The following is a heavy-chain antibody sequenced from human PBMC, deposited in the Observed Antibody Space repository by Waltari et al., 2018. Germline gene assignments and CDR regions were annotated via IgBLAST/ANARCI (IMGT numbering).Heavy chain of an antibody. CDR1: GYTFTSYY. Sequence: QVQLVQSGAEVKKPGASVKVSCKTSGYTFTSYYMHWVRQAPGQGLEWMGIINPSGGSTSYAQKFQGRVTITRNTSISTAYMELSSLRSEDTAVYYCARGVWATVTPYNWFDPWGQGTLVTVSS. D-gene: IGHD4-17*01. CDR2: INPSGGST. CDR3: ARGVWATVTPYNWFDP. J-gene: IGHJ5*02. V-gene: IGHV1-46*01.